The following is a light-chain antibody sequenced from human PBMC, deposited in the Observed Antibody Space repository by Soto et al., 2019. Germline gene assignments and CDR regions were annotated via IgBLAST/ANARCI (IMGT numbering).Light chain of an antibody. CDR1: QSISSR. J-gene: IGKJ1*01. V-gene: IGKV1-5*03. CDR2: KAS. CDR3: QQYKSYSRT. Sequence: DIQMTQSPYTLSASVGHRVTITCRASQSISSRLAWYQQKPGKAPNLLIYKASSLESGVPSRFSGSGTGTEFTLTISSLQPEDFATYYCQQYKSYSRTFGQGTKVDIK.